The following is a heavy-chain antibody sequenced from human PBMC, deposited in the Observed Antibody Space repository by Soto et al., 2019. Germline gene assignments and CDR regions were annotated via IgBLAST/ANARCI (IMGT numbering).Heavy chain of an antibody. V-gene: IGHV3-23*01. Sequence: EVQLLESGGGLVQPGGSLRLSCAASGFTFSSYTMSWVRQAPGKGLEWVSTISHSGGSTYYADSVKGRFTISTDNSKNTLYLQMNSLRVEDTAVYYCAKDGWDYWGQGTLVTVSS. CDR1: GFTFSSYT. CDR3: AKDGWDY. CDR2: ISHSGGST. J-gene: IGHJ4*02.